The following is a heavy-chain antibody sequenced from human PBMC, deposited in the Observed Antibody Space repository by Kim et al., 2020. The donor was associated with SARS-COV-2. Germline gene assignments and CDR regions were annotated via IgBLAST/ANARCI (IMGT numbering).Heavy chain of an antibody. J-gene: IGHJ4*02. V-gene: IGHV3-53*01. CDR1: GLTVSSNY. D-gene: IGHD3-3*01. CDR3: ARHKTAGNYNSPFDY. CDR2: LYSGGST. Sequence: GGSLRLSCAASGLTVSSNYMNWVRQAPGEGLEWVSVLYSGGSTHYAGSVRGRFTISRDNSKNTLYLQMNSLRVDDTAIYYCARHKTAGNYNSPFDYWGQGTLVTVSS.